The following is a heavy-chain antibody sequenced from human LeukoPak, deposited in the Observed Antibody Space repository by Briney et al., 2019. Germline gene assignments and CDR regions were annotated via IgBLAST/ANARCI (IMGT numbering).Heavy chain of an antibody. CDR2: INPNSGDT. J-gene: IGHJ4*02. V-gene: IGHV1-2*02. CDR3: ARGYGYSSVLEDY. D-gene: IGHD6-25*01. Sequence: ASVKVSCKASGYTFIDYFMHWVRQAPGQGLEWMGWINPNSGDTNYAQKFQGRVTMTRDTSITTAYMEMSKLSSDGAAVYYCARGYGYSSVLEDYWGQGTLVTVSS. CDR1: GYTFIDYF.